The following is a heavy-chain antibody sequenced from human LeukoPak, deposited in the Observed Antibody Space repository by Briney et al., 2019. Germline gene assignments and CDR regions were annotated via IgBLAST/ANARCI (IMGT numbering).Heavy chain of an antibody. CDR3: ARVAVDTVNWFDP. Sequence: SVKVSCKASGGTFSSYAISWVRQAPGQGLEWMGRIIPILGIANYPQKFQGRVTITADKSTSTAYMELSSLRSEDTAVYYCARVAVDTVNWFDPWGQGTLVTVSS. D-gene: IGHD5-18*01. CDR1: GGTFSSYA. J-gene: IGHJ5*02. CDR2: IIPILGIA. V-gene: IGHV1-69*04.